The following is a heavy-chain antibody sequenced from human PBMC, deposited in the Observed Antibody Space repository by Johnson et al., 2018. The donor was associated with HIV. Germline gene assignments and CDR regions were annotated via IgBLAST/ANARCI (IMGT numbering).Heavy chain of an antibody. CDR3: AGGRDGYNFGAFEI. D-gene: IGHD5-24*01. CDR2: IYSGGST. CDR1: GFTVSSNY. V-gene: IGHV3-53*01. Sequence: VQLVESGGGLVKPGGSLRLSCAASGFTVSSNYMSWVRQAPGKGLEWVSVIYSGGSTYYADSVKGRFTISRDNSKNTLYLQMNSLRAEDTDVYYCAGGRDGYNFGAFEIWGQGTMVTVSS. J-gene: IGHJ3*02.